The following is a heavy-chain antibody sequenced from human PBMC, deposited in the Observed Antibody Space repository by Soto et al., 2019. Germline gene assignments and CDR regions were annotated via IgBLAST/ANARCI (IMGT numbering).Heavy chain of an antibody. J-gene: IGHJ3*02. CDR3: ARDILLWFGELPPRAHDAFDI. CDR1: GGSISSGGYF. D-gene: IGHD3-10*01. V-gene: IGHV4-31*03. Sequence: QVQLQESGPGLVKPSQTLSLTCTVSGGSISSGGYFWSWIRQHPGKGLEWIGVINYSGSTYSNPSLKSRVTISVDTSKNQFSLKLSSVTAADTAVYYCARDILLWFGELPPRAHDAFDIWGQGTMVTVSS. CDR2: INYSGST.